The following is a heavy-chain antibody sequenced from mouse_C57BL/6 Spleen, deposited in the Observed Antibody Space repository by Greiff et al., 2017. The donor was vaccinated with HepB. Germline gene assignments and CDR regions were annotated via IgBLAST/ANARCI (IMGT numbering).Heavy chain of an antibody. D-gene: IGHD1-1*01. CDR2: IDPEDGDT. CDR1: GFNIKDYY. CDR3: TSLYYGSSYAYYFDY. Sequence: EVKLVESGAELVRPGASVKLSCTASGFNIKDYYMHWVKQRPEQGLEWIGRIDPEDGDTEYAPKFQGKATMTADTSSNTAYLQLSSLTSEDTAVYYCTSLYYGSSYAYYFDYWGQGTTLTVSS. J-gene: IGHJ2*01. V-gene: IGHV14-1*01.